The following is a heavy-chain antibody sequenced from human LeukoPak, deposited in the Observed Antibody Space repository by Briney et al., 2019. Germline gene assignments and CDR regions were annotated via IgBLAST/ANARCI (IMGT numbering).Heavy chain of an antibody. J-gene: IGHJ5*02. Sequence: PSETLSLACAVYGGSSSGYYWSWIRQPPGKGLEWIGEINHSGSTNYNPSLKSRVTISVDKSKNQFSLKLSSVTAADTAVYYCARGGYCSSTSCYRGWSNWFDPWGQGTLVTVSS. CDR1: GGSSSGYY. CDR2: INHSGST. CDR3: ARGGYCSSTSCYRGWSNWFDP. V-gene: IGHV4-34*01. D-gene: IGHD2-2*01.